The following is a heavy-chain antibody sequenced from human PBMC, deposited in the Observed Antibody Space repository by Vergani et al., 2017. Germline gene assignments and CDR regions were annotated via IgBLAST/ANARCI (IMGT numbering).Heavy chain of an antibody. CDR3: ARRSTRVARGYDY. D-gene: IGHD2-15*01. CDR1: GFTFSDYY. V-gene: IGHV3-11*01. J-gene: IGHJ4*02. CDR2: ISNSGHPI. Sequence: VQLLASGGGLVKPGGSLRLSCAASGFTFSDYYMSWIRQAPGKGLEWVSFISNSGHPIYYGDSVKGRFTISRDNAKHSLYLQMNSLRAEDTAMYYCARRSTRVARGYDYWGQGTLVTVSS.